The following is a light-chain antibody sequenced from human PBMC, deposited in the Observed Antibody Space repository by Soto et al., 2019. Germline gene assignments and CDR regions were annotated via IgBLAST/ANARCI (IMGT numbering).Light chain of an antibody. J-gene: IGKJ5*01. V-gene: IGKV3-11*02. CDR2: CAF. CDR1: QSVSSY. Sequence: EFVLTPSPATLSLSPGERGTLSSRASQSVSSYLAWYQQKPGQAPRILIFCAFNRATGGPARFSGSGSGRDLTLTISSLEPEDSAVYYCQQRNDWSTGTFGPGTRLDIK. CDR3: QQRNDWSTGT.